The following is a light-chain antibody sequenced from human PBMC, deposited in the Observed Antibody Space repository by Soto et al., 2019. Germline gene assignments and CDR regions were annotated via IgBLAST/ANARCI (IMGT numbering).Light chain of an antibody. CDR3: QHSYTFPWT. Sequence: IKMTQSPSSLSASVGDGVTITCRASQSSSRFLNRNQQKPGKALKVRIYGTSTLESGVPSRFSGSRSETDFSLTISSLQPEDFATYFCQHSYTFPWTFGQGTKV. V-gene: IGKV1-39*01. CDR1: QSSSRF. CDR2: GTS. J-gene: IGKJ1*01.